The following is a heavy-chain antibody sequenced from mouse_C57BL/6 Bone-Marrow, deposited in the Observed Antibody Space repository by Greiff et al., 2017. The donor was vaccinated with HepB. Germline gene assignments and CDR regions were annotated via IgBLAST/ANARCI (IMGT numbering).Heavy chain of an antibody. CDR2: IDPSDSYT. V-gene: IGHV1-50*01. Sequence: VQLQQPGAELVKPGASVKLSCKASGYTFTSYWMQWVKQRPGQGLEWIGEIDPSDSYTNYNQKFKGKATLTVDTSSSTAYMQLSSLTSEDSAVYYCARGQGFDVWGTGTTVTVSS. CDR3: ARGQGFDV. CDR1: GYTFTSYW. D-gene: IGHD6-1*01. J-gene: IGHJ1*03.